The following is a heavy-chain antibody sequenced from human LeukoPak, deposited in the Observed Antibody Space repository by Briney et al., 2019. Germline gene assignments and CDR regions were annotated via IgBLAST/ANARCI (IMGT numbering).Heavy chain of an antibody. Sequence: PSETLSLTCALYGGSLSGYYCSWIRQPPGKGLEWNGEINHSVRTNYNTSLKSRVTISGDTSKNQFSLKLSSVTAADTAVYYCARGGYSSSWYHWFDPWGQGTLVTVSS. CDR3: ARGGYSSSWYHWFDP. CDR2: INHSVRT. CDR1: GGSLSGYY. J-gene: IGHJ5*02. V-gene: IGHV4-34*01. D-gene: IGHD6-13*01.